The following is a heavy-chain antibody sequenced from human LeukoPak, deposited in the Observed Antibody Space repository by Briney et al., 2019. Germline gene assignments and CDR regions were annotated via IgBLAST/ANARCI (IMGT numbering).Heavy chain of an antibody. CDR1: GYSISSGYY. CDR2: IHHSGST. CDR3: ARDATGGYDSTGYSGFDY. D-gene: IGHD3-22*01. J-gene: IGHJ4*02. V-gene: IGHV4-38-2*02. Sequence: SETLSLTCTVSGYSISSGYYWGWIRQPPGKGLEWIGEIHHSGSTNYNPSLKSRVTISVDRSKNQFSLKLSSVTAADTAVYYCARDATGGYDSTGYSGFDYWGQGTLVTVSS.